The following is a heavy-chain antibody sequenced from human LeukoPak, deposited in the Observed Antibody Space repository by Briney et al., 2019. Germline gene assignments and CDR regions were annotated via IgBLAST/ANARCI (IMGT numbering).Heavy chain of an antibody. CDR3: ARGEGYCSGGSCYQSYYGMDV. D-gene: IGHD2-15*01. CDR2: IWYDGSNK. CDR1: GFTFSSYG. Sequence: PGGSLRLSCAASGFTFSSYGMHWVRQAPGKGLEWVAVIWYDGSNKYYADSVKGRFTISRDNSKNTLYLQMNSLRAKDTAVYYCARGEGYCSGGSCYQSYYGMDVWGQGTTVTVSS. J-gene: IGHJ6*02. V-gene: IGHV3-33*01.